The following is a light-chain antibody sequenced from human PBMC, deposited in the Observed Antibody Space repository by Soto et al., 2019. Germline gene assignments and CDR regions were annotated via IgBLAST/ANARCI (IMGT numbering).Light chain of an antibody. V-gene: IGKV3-20*01. CDR1: EIVSSGF. CDR3: HQYGNSPQT. J-gene: IGKJ1*01. Sequence: IVLTLSPGTLSLSPGERATLSCRATEIVSSGFVAWYQQEPGQAPRLLIYNKFTKAPGIPDRFSGGGSGTDFTLTISRLEPEDFADYYCHQYGNSPQTFGQGTMVDIK. CDR2: NKF.